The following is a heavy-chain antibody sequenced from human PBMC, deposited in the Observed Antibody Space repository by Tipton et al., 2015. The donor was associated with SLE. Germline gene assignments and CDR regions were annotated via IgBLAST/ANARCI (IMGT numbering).Heavy chain of an antibody. V-gene: IGHV4-4*01. Sequence: TLSLTCVVSGDSINSNTWWSWVRQSPGRGLEWIGEIYHTGNTNYNPSLKSRVTMSVDMSKNEFSLNVTSVTAADTALYFCAQGASSTWYDHWGQGTLVTVSS. CDR3: AQGASSTWYDH. J-gene: IGHJ5*02. D-gene: IGHD6-19*01. CDR2: IYHTGNT. CDR1: GDSINSNTW.